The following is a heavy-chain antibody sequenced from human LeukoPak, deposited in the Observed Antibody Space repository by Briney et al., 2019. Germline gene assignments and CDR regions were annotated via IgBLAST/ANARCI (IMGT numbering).Heavy chain of an antibody. D-gene: IGHD1-26*01. Sequence: ETLSLTCTVSGGSISGDYWSWVRQASGKGLEWVGRIRSKANSYATAYAASVKGRFTISRDDSKNTAYLQMNSLKTEDTAVYYCTRINPTSGSYYDAFDIWGQGTMVTVFS. J-gene: IGHJ3*02. CDR3: TRINPTSGSYYDAFDI. CDR1: GGSISGDY. CDR2: IRSKANSYAT. V-gene: IGHV3-73*01.